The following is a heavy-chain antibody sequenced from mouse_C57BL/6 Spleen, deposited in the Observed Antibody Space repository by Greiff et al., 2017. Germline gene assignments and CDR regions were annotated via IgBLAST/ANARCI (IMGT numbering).Heavy chain of an antibody. CDR3: ARSDSSGYGFGY. V-gene: IGHV1-54*01. CDR1: GYDFNNYL. J-gene: IGHJ3*01. CDR2: INPGSGGT. D-gene: IGHD3-2*02. Sequence: QVQLQQSGAELVRPGTSVKVSCKASGYDFNNYLIEWVKQRPGQGLEWIGGINPGSGGTNYEEKFKGKATLTADKSSSTSYMQLSSLTSEDSAVYFCARSDSSGYGFGYWGQGTLVTVSA.